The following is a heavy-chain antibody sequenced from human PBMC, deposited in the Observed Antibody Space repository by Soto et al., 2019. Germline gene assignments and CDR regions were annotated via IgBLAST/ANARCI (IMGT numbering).Heavy chain of an antibody. J-gene: IGHJ6*02. CDR3: ARGYTSGGYYYYGMDV. V-gene: IGHV1-69*13. Sequence: SVKVSFKASGGTFSSYAISWLRQAPGQGLEWMGGIIPIFGTANYAQKFQGRVTITADESTSTAYMELSSLRSEDTAVYYCARGYTSGGYYYYGMDVWGQGTTVTVSS. CDR2: IIPIFGTA. D-gene: IGHD5-12*01. CDR1: GGTFSSYA.